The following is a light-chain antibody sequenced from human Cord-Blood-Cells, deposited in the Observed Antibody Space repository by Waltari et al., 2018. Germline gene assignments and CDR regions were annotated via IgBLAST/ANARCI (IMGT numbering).Light chain of an antibody. CDR3: CSYAGSYTLV. J-gene: IGLJ2*01. Sequence: QSALTQPRSVSGSPGQSVTISCTGTSSHVGGYNYVPWYQQNPGKAPKLMIYDVSKRPSGVPDRFSGSKSGNTTSLTISGLQAEDEADYYCCSYAGSYTLVFGGGTKLTVL. CDR1: SSHVGGYNY. V-gene: IGLV2-11*01. CDR2: DVS.